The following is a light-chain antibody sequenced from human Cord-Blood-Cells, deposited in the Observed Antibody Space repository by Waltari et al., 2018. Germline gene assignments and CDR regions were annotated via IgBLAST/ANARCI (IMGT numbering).Light chain of an antibody. CDR1: QSISSY. V-gene: IGKV1-39*01. J-gene: IGKJ1*01. CDR3: KQSYSTPQT. Sequence: DIQMTQSPSSLSPSLGDRVTITCRAIQSISSYLNWYQQKPGKAPQLLIYDASSLHSGVPSRFSGSGSGTDFTLNISSLQPEDFATYYCKQSYSTPQTFGQGTKVEIK. CDR2: DAS.